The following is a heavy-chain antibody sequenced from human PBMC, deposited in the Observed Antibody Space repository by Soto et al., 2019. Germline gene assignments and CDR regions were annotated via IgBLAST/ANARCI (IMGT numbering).Heavy chain of an antibody. CDR1: GGSISSGGYY. V-gene: IGHV4-31*03. CDR2: IYYSGST. Sequence: QVQLQESGPGLVKPSQTLSLTCTVSGGSISSGGYYWSWIRQHPGKGLEWIGYIYYSGSTYYNPSLKSRVTISVDTSKNQFSLKLSSVTAAYTAVYYCANWGGIDSSGYPIDYWGQGTLVTVSS. CDR3: ANWGGIDSSGYPIDY. D-gene: IGHD3-22*01. J-gene: IGHJ4*02.